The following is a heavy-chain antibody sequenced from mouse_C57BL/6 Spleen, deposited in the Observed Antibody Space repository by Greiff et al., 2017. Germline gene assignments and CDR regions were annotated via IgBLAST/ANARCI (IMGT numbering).Heavy chain of an antibody. V-gene: IGHV5-17*01. Sequence: EVQGVESGGGLVKPGGSLKLSCAASGFTFSDYGMHWVRQAPEKGLEWVAYISSGSSTIYYADTVKGRFSLSRDNAKNTLFLQMTSLRSEDTAMYYWARPSNWENWYFDVWGTGTTVTVSS. CDR3: ARPSNWENWYFDV. D-gene: IGHD4-1*01. CDR1: GFTFSDYG. CDR2: ISSGSSTI. J-gene: IGHJ1*03.